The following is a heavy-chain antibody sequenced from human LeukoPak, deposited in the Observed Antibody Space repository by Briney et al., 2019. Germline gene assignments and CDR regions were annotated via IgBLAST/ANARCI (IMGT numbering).Heavy chain of an antibody. Sequence: GGSLRLSCAASGFTFSSYGMHWVRQAPGKGLEWVAFIRYDGTNKYYADSLKGRFTISRDNSKNTLYLRMNSLRPEDTAVYYCAKGPNYDILTGWRKTYNGFDIWGQGTMVTVSS. CDR3: AKGPNYDILTGWRKTYNGFDI. V-gene: IGHV3-30*02. CDR2: IRYDGTNK. CDR1: GFTFSSYG. D-gene: IGHD3-9*01. J-gene: IGHJ3*02.